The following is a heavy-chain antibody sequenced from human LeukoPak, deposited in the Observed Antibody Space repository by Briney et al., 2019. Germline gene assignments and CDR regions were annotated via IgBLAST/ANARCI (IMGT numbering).Heavy chain of an antibody. J-gene: IGHJ4*02. CDR3: ARESIFHCGGGSCYPNYFDY. D-gene: IGHD2-15*01. V-gene: IGHV4-31*03. CDR1: GGSISSGGYY. Sequence: PSQTLSLTCTVSGGSISSGGYYWSWIRQHPGKGLEWIGYIYYSGSTYYNPSLKSRVTISVDTSKNQFSLKLSSVTAADTAVYYRARESIFHCGGGSCYPNYFDYWGQGTLATVSS. CDR2: IYYSGST.